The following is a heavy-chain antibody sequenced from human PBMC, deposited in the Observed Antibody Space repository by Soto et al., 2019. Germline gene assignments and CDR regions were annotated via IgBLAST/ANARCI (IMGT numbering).Heavy chain of an antibody. CDR2: ISGSGGST. D-gene: IGHD3-3*01. CDR3: AKPPSLQYDFWSGHRF. J-gene: IGHJ4*02. Sequence: TGGSLRLSCAASGFTFSSYAMNWVRQAPGKGLEWVSAISGSGGSTYYADSVKGRFTISRDNSKNTLYLQMNSLRAEDTAVYYCAKPPSLQYDFWSGHRFWGQGTLVTVSS. CDR1: GFTFSSYA. V-gene: IGHV3-23*01.